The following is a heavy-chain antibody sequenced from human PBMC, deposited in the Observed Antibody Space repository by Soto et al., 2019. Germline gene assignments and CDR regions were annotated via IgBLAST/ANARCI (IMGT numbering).Heavy chain of an antibody. J-gene: IGHJ4*02. CDR2: MYFSGTT. CDR1: GISLSSGGFY. V-gene: IGHV4-31*03. CDR3: ARERQVDPAPPRKFLDL. Sequence: SETLSLTCSVSGISLSSGGFYWSWIRQTPGKGLEWIGYMYFSGTTYYNPSLRSRVTIPVDTSKNQFSLRLTSVTAADTAVYFCARERQVDPAPPRKFLDLWGQGIMVTVSS. D-gene: IGHD2-15*01.